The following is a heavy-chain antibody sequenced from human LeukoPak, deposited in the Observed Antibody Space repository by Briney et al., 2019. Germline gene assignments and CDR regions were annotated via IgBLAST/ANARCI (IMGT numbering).Heavy chain of an antibody. CDR2: ISYDGSNK. D-gene: IGHD3-10*01. V-gene: IGHV3-30*18. Sequence: GGSLRLSCAASGFTFSDAWMSWVRQAPGKGLEWVADISYDGSNKYYADSVKGRFTISRGNSKNTVYLQMNSLRPEDTAVYYCAKDYFGSGATPEAWGQGTLVTVSS. CDR1: GFTFSDAW. J-gene: IGHJ5*02. CDR3: AKDYFGSGATPEA.